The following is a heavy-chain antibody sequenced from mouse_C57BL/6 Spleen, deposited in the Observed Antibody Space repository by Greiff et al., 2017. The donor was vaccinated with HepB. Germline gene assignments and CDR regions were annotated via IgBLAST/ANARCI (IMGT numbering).Heavy chain of an antibody. CDR1: GYTFTDYY. CDR2: INPNNGGT. V-gene: IGHV1-26*01. Sequence: VQLQQSGPELVKPGASVKISCKASGYTFTDYYMNWVKQSHGKSLEWIGDINPNNGGTSYNQKFKGKATLTVDKSSSTAYMELRSLTSEDSAVYYCARGELGPWYFDVWGTGTTVTVSS. CDR3: ARGELGPWYFDV. D-gene: IGHD4-1*01. J-gene: IGHJ1*03.